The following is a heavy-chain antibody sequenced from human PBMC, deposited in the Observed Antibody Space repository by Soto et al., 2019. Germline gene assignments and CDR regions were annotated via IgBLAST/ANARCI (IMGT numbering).Heavy chain of an antibody. CDR2: ISDSGGTS. CDR1: GFIFSNYV. V-gene: IGHV3-23*04. J-gene: IGHJ4*02. D-gene: IGHD1-26*01. CDR3: AKRPRALLTFDY. Sequence: EVQLVDSEGGLVQPGGSLRLSCAASGFIFSNYVMSWVRQAPGKGLEWVSSISDSGGTSYYADSVKGRFTISRDNSKKTLYLQMNSLRAEDTAIYYCAKRPRALLTFDYWGQGTLVTVSS.